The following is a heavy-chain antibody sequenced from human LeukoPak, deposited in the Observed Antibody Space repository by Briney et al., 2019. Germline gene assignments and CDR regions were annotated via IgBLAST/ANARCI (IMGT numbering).Heavy chain of an antibody. CDR3: ARVAAAGVTLDY. CDR2: IIPIFGTA. D-gene: IGHD6-13*01. Sequence: SVKISCKASGYTFTGYYMHWVRQAPGQGLEWMGGIIPIFGTANYAQKFQGRVTITADKSTSTAYMELSSLRSEDTAVYYCARVAAAGVTLDYWGQGTLVTVSS. V-gene: IGHV1-69*06. J-gene: IGHJ4*02. CDR1: GYTFTGYY.